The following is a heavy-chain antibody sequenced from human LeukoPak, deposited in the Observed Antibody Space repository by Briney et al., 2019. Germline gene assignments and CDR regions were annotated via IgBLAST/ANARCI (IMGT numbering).Heavy chain of an antibody. CDR3: AREDSGYDLGAFDY. Sequence: GASVKVSCKASGYTFTTYNINWVRQAPGQGLEWMGWISGYNGNTNYAQKLQGRVTMTTDTSTSTAYMELRSLRSDDTAVYYCAREDSGYDLGAFDYWGQGTLVTVSS. V-gene: IGHV1-18*01. J-gene: IGHJ4*02. CDR2: ISGYNGNT. CDR1: GYTFTTYN. D-gene: IGHD5-12*01.